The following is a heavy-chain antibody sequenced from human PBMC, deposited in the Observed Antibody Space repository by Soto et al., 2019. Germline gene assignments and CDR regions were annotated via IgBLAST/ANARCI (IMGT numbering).Heavy chain of an antibody. CDR1: GYTFPSYY. Sequence: GASVKVSCKASGYTFPSYYMHWVRQAPGQGLEWMGIINPSGGSTSYAQKFQGRVTMTRDTSTSTVYMELSSLRSEDTAVYYCARSITIFGVIPTWGQGTLVTVSS. V-gene: IGHV1-46*01. CDR3: ARSITIFGVIPT. CDR2: INPSGGST. D-gene: IGHD3-3*01. J-gene: IGHJ4*02.